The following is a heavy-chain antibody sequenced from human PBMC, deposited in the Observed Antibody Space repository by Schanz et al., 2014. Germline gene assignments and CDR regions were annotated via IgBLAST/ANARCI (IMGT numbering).Heavy chain of an antibody. D-gene: IGHD1-1*01. J-gene: IGHJ2*01. Sequence: QVQLQQWGAGLLKPSETLSLTCAVYGGSFSGYYWSWIRQPPGKGLEWIAEINHGGSTNYNPSLKSRVTISRDTSKNQFSRTLTSLTAADTAVYYCARDTTWRLDLWGRGTLVTVSS. V-gene: IGHV4-34*01. CDR1: GGSFSGYY. CDR2: INHGGST. CDR3: ARDTTWRLDL.